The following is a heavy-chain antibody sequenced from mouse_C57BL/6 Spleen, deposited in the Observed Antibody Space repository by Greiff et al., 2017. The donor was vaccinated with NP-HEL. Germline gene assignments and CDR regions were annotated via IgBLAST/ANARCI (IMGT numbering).Heavy chain of an antibody. D-gene: IGHD2-5*01. CDR3: ATTIVTTYWYFDV. Sequence: EVQLQQSGGDLVKPGGSLKLSCAASGFTFSSYGMSWVRQTPDKRLEWVATISSGGSYTYYPDSVKGRFTISRDNAKNTLYLQMSSLKSEDTAMYYCATTIVTTYWYFDVWGTGTTVTVSS. J-gene: IGHJ1*03. V-gene: IGHV5-6*01. CDR2: ISSGGSYT. CDR1: GFTFSSYG.